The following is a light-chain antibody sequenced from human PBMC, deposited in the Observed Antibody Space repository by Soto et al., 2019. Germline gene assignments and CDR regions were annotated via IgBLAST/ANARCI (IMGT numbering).Light chain of an antibody. J-gene: IGLJ1*01. V-gene: IGLV2-23*01. CDR1: SSDVGSYNL. CDR2: EGS. Sequence: QSVLTQPASVPGSPGHSITISCTGTSSDVGSYNLVSWYQQHPGKAPKLMIYEGSKRPSGVSNRFSGSKSGNTASLTISGLQAEDEADYYCCSYAGSSTYAFGTGTKVTVL. CDR3: CSYAGSSTYA.